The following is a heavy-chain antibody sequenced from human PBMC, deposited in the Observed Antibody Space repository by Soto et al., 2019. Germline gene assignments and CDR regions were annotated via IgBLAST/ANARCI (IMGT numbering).Heavy chain of an antibody. CDR2: IRSKAYGGTT. CDR3: TIYCSGGSCYLLDYYYYGMDV. V-gene: IGHV3-49*03. CDR1: GFTFGDYA. D-gene: IGHD2-15*01. Sequence: PGGSLRLSCTASGFTFGDYAMSWFRQAPGKGLEWVGFIRSKAYGGTTEYAASVKGRFTISRDDSKSIAYLQMNSLKTEDTAVYYCTIYCSGGSCYLLDYYYYGMDVWGHGTTVTVSS. J-gene: IGHJ6*02.